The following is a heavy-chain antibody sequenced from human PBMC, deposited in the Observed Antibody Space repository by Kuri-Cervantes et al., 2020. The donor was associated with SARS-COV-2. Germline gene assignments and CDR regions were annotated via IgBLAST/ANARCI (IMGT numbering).Heavy chain of an antibody. CDR1: GFTFSSYE. J-gene: IGHJ3*02. D-gene: IGHD3-22*01. V-gene: IGHV3-48*03. Sequence: GGSLRLSCAASGFTFSSYEMNWVRQAPGKGPEWVSYISSSGSTIYYADSVKGRFTISRDNAKNSLYLQMNSLRAEDTAVYYCARLWYYYDSRGRNGAFDIWGQGTMVTVSS. CDR2: ISSSGSTI. CDR3: ARLWYYYDSRGRNGAFDI.